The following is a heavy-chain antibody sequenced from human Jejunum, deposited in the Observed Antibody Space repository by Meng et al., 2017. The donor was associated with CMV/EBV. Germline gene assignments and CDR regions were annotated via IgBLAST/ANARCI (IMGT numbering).Heavy chain of an antibody. J-gene: IGHJ5*02. CDR1: VDSIKSDIYY. CDR3: ARHLSDPESDPFDP. CDR2: IKYTGRT. D-gene: IGHD2/OR15-2a*01. Sequence: VDSIKSDIYYWDWVRQPPGKGLEWIGNIKYTGRTFYSPSLRGRLTISVDTSSNEFSLKLSSVTAADTAVYYCARHLSDPESDPFDPWGQGILVTVSS. V-gene: IGHV4-39*01.